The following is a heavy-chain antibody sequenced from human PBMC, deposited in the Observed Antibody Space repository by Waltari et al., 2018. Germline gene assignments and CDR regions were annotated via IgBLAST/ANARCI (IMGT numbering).Heavy chain of an antibody. CDR1: GGSFSGYY. D-gene: IGHD6-13*01. CDR2: INHSGST. V-gene: IGHV4-34*01. Sequence: QVQLQQWGAGLLKPSETLSLTCAVYGGSFSGYYWSWIRPPPGKGLEWIGEINHSGSTNYNPSLKSRVTISVDTSKNQFSLKLSSVTAADTAVYYCARGLAAAGHWGKYYFDYWGQGTLVTVSS. CDR3: ARGLAAAGHWGKYYFDY. J-gene: IGHJ4*02.